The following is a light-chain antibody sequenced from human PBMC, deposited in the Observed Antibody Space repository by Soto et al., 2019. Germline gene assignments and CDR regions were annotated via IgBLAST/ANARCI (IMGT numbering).Light chain of an antibody. CDR3: QQYNNWPPRWT. CDR2: GAS. CDR1: QSVSSN. J-gene: IGKJ1*01. V-gene: IGKV3-15*01. Sequence: EIVMTQSPATLSVSPGERDTLSCRASQSVSSNLAWYQQKPGQAPRLPIYGASTRATGIPARFSGSGSGTEFTLTISSLQSEDFAVYYCQQYNNWPPRWTFGQGTKVDIK.